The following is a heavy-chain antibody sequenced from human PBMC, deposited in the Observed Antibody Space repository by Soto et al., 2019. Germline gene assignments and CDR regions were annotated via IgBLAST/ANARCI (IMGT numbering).Heavy chain of an antibody. D-gene: IGHD2-15*01. CDR3: ARDGRIRRPDWYFDL. J-gene: IGHJ2*01. CDR1: GFTFSSYA. CDR2: ISRSGSTI. Sequence: EVQLLESGGGLVQPGGSLRLSCAASGFTFSSYAMSWVRQAPGKGLEWVSYISRSGSTIYYADSVKGRVTISRDNAKNSLYLQMNSLRAEDTAVYYCARDGRIRRPDWYFDLWGRGTLVTVSS. V-gene: IGHV3-48*03.